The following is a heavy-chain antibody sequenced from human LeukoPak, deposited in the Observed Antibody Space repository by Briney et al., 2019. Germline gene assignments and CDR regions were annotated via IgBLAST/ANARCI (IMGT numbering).Heavy chain of an antibody. D-gene: IGHD7-27*01. CDR3: ATVRSNWGWSGVY. CDR2: IYYSGST. CDR1: GGPISSSSYY. Sequence: SETLSLTCTVSGGPISSSSYYWGWIRQPPGKGLEWIGSIYYSGSTYYNPSLKSRVTISVDTSKNQFSLKLSSVTAADTAVYYCATVRSNWGWSGVYWGQGTLVTVSS. V-gene: IGHV4-39*01. J-gene: IGHJ4*02.